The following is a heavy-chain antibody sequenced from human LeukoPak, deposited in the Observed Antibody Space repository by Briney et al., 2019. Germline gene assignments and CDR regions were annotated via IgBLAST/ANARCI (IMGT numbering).Heavy chain of an antibody. CDR3: ASRKLGSDY. Sequence: SEALSLTCTVSGGSVSDYYWSWIRQSPGKGLEWIGYIYYTGTSYNPSLKSRVTISADTSKNQFSLNLSSVTAADTAVYYCASRKLGSDYWGQGTLVTVSS. V-gene: IGHV4-59*02. CDR2: IYYTGT. CDR1: GGSVSDYY. J-gene: IGHJ4*02. D-gene: IGHD7-27*01.